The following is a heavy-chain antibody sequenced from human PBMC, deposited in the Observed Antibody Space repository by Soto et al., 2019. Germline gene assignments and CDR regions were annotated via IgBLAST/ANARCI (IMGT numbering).Heavy chain of an antibody. CDR1: GGSISSDY. Sequence: SETLSLTCTVSGGSISSDYWNWIRQPPGKGLEWIGYIHSGSTTYSASLRSRVTISVDTSKNQFSLKLSSVTAADTAVYYCAREGGGYRFDYWGQGTLVTV. V-gene: IGHV4-4*08. CDR2: IHSGST. D-gene: IGHD1-26*01. J-gene: IGHJ4*02. CDR3: AREGGGYRFDY.